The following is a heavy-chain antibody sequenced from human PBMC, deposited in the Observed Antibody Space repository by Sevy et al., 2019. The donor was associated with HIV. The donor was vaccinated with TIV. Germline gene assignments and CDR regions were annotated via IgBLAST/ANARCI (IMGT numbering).Heavy chain of an antibody. V-gene: IGHV4-39*01. CDR3: ARLLGDNGYFDQ. CDR1: GDSMSRSNHY. J-gene: IGHJ4*02. CDR2: IYYRGTT. D-gene: IGHD4-17*01. Sequence: SETLSLTCTVSGDSMSRSNHYWGWIRQPPGKGLEWIGIIYYRGTTYYNPSLKSRITISEDTSKNQFSRRLTSVTAADTALYFCARLLGDNGYFDQWGQGTLVTVSS.